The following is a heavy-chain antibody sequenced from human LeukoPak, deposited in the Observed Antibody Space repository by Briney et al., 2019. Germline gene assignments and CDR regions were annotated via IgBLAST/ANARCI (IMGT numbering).Heavy chain of an antibody. D-gene: IGHD3-3*01. V-gene: IGHV1-18*01. Sequence: APVKVSCKASGYTFTSYGISWVRQAPGQGLEWMGWISAYNGNTNYAQKLQGRVTMTTDTSTSTAYMELRSLRSDDTAVYYCARAQDRCITIFGVVADYWGQGTLVTVSS. CDR3: ARAQDRCITIFGVVADY. CDR2: ISAYNGNT. CDR1: GYTFTSYG. J-gene: IGHJ4*02.